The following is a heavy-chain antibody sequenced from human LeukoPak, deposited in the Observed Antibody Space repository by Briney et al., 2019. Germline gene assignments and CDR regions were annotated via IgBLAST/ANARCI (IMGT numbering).Heavy chain of an antibody. Sequence: GGSLSLSFAASGFTFSSYAMTWVGQAPGKGLGWFSAISGSGGSTYYADSVKGRFTISRDNSKNTLYLQMNSLRAEDAAVYYCAKEIQLWLMYFDYWGQGTLVTVSS. CDR1: GFTFSSYA. V-gene: IGHV3-23*01. CDR3: AKEIQLWLMYFDY. CDR2: ISGSGGST. D-gene: IGHD5-18*01. J-gene: IGHJ4*02.